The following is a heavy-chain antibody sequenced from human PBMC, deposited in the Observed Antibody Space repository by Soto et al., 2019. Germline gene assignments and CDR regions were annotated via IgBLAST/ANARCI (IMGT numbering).Heavy chain of an antibody. Sequence: EVQLLESGGGLVQPGGSLRLSCAASGFTFSSYAMSWVRQAPGTGLEWVSAISGSGGSTYYADSVKGRFTISRDNSKNPLYLQMNSLRAEDTAVYYCAKEGQLRFLEWLSYYYYMDVWGKGTTVTVSS. J-gene: IGHJ6*03. CDR2: ISGSGGST. D-gene: IGHD3-3*01. CDR1: GFTFSSYA. V-gene: IGHV3-23*01. CDR3: AKEGQLRFLEWLSYYYYMDV.